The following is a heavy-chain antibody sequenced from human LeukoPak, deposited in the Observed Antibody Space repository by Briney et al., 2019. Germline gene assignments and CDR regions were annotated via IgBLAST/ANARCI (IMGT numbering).Heavy chain of an antibody. Sequence: GGSLRLSCAASGFTFSTYGMHWVRRAPGKGLEWVAFIRSDGSNKYYADSVKGRFTISRDNSQNTLYLQMNSLRAEDTAVYYCANVPVVPHMSQAYWGQGTLVTVSS. CDR2: IRSDGSNK. J-gene: IGHJ4*02. V-gene: IGHV3-30*02. D-gene: IGHD2-2*01. CDR1: GFTFSTYG. CDR3: ANVPVVPHMSQAY.